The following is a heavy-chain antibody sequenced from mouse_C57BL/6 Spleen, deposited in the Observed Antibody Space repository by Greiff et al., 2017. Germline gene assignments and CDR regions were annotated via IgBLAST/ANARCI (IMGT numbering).Heavy chain of an antibody. V-gene: IGHV1-55*01. CDR2: IYPGSGST. D-gene: IGHD1-1*01. Sequence: QVQLQQSGAELVKPGASVKMSCKASGYTFTSYWITWVKQRPGQGLEWIGDIYPGSGSTNYNAKFKSKATLTVDTSSSTAYMQLSSLTSEDSAVYYCARESITTVVADYFDYWGQGTTLTVSS. CDR3: ARESITTVVADYFDY. CDR1: GYTFTSYW. J-gene: IGHJ2*01.